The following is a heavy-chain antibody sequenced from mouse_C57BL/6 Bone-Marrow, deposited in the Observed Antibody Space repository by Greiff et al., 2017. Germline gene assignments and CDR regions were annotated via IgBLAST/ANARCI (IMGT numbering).Heavy chain of an antibody. CDR2: IHPNSGST. V-gene: IGHV1-64*01. D-gene: IGHD1-1*01. CDR3: ARKTTVVDFDY. CDR1: GYTFTSYW. Sequence: QVQLKQPGAELVKPGASVKLSCKASGYTFTSYWMHWVKQRPGQGLEWIGMIHPNSGSTNYNEKFKSKATLTVDKSSSTAYMQLSSLTSEDSAVYYCARKTTVVDFDYWGQGTTLTVSS. J-gene: IGHJ2*01.